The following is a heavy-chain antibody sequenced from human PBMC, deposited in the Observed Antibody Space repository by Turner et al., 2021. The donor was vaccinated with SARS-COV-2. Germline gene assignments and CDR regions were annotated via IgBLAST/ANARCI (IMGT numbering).Heavy chain of an antibody. CDR3: AREPFTYYYDSSGNWFDP. CDR2: ISAYNGNT. J-gene: IGHJ5*02. D-gene: IGHD3-22*01. Sequence: QVQLVQSGAEVKKPGASVKVSCKASGYTVASYGISWVRQAPGQGLEWMGGISAYNGNTNYAQKLQGRVTMTTDTSTSTAYMELRSLRSDDTAVYYCAREPFTYYYDSSGNWFDPWGQGTLVAVSS. CDR1: GYTVASYG. V-gene: IGHV1-18*01.